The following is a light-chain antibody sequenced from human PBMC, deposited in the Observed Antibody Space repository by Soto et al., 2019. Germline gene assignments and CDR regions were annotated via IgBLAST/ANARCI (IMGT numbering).Light chain of an antibody. J-gene: IGKJ1*01. CDR3: QQYNNWPRT. Sequence: EIVMTHSPATLSLSPGESATLSCRASQSVSNNLAWYQQKPGQAPRLLIYGASSRATGIPDRFSGSGSGTDFTLTISRLEPEDFAVYYCQQYNNWPRTFGQGTKVDIK. CDR1: QSVSNN. V-gene: IGKV3D-15*01. CDR2: GAS.